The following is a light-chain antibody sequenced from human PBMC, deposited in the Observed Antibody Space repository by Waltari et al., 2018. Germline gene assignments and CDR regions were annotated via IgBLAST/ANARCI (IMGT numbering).Light chain of an antibody. CDR2: KVA. CDR1: QSLVYSDGNTS. Sequence: DVVMTQSPLSLPVTLGQPASISCRSSQSLVYSDGNTSLNWFHQRPDQSPRRLIYKVANRDSGVPDGFSSSGSCTDFTLKISRVEAEDVGVYYCMQGTHWPPITFGQGTRLEIK. V-gene: IGKV2-30*01. J-gene: IGKJ5*01. CDR3: MQGTHWPPIT.